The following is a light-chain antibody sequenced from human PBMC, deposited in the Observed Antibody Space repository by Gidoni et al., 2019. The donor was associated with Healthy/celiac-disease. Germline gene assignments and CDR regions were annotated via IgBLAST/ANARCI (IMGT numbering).Light chain of an antibody. Sequence: EIVLSQSPATLSLSPGERATLSCRNSQSVSSYLSWYQQKPVQAPRLLIYDASNRATGIPARFSGSGSGTDFTLTISSLEPEDFAVYYCQQRSNWPPTTFGQGTKVEIK. CDR1: QSVSSY. V-gene: IGKV3-11*01. J-gene: IGKJ1*01. CDR3: QQRSNWPPTT. CDR2: DAS.